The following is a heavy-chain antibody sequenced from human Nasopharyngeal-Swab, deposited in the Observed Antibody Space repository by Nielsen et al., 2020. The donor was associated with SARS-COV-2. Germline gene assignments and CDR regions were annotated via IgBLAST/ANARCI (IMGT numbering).Heavy chain of an antibody. V-gene: IGHV3-30*03. Sequence: GESLKISCAASGFTFSSYGMHWVRQAPGKGLEWVAVISYDGSNKYYADSVKGRFTISRDNSKNTLYLQMNSLRAEDTAVYYCARVGVLLTYWGQGTLVTVSS. CDR2: ISYDGSNK. D-gene: IGHD3-10*01. J-gene: IGHJ4*02. CDR3: ARVGVLLTY. CDR1: GFTFSSYG.